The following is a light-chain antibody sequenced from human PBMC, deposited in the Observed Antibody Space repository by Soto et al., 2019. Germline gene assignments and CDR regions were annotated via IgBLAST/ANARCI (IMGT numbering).Light chain of an antibody. J-gene: IGKJ4*01. CDR1: QGISSY. V-gene: IGKV1-9*01. CDR3: QKINSYPRT. CDR2: AAS. Sequence: DIQLTQSPSFLSASVGDRVTITCRASQGISSYLAWYQQKPGKAPKLLIYAASTLQSGVPSRFSGSGSGTEFTLTISSLQPEDFATYYCQKINSYPRTFGGGTKVAIK.